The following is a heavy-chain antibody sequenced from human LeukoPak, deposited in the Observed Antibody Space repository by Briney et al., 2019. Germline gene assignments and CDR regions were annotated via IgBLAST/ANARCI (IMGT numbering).Heavy chain of an antibody. CDR1: GGSISSYY. CDR2: IYTSGST. V-gene: IGHV4-4*07. J-gene: IGHJ4*02. D-gene: IGHD6-19*01. Sequence: SETLSLTCTVSGGSISSYYWSWIRQPAGKGLEWIGRIYTSGSTTYNPSLKSRVTISVDTSKNQFSLKLSSVTAADTAVYYCARVRSSGWGKNFDFWGQGTLVTVSS. CDR3: ARVRSSGWGKNFDF.